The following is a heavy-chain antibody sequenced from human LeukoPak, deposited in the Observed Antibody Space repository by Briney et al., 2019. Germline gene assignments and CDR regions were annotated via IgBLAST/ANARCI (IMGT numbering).Heavy chain of an antibody. Sequence: ASVKVSCKASGGTFSSYAISWVRQAPGQGLEWMGWINPNSGGTNYAQKFQGRVTMTRDTSINTAYMELSRLRSDDTAVYFCAREGGTWVPFDYWGQGTLVTVSS. CDR3: AREGGTWVPFDY. J-gene: IGHJ4*02. CDR1: GGTFSSYA. D-gene: IGHD1-1*01. V-gene: IGHV1-2*02. CDR2: INPNSGGT.